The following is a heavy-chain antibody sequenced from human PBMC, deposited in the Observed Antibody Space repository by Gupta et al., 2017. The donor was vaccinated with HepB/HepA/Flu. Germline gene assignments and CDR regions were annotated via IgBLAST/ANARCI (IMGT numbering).Heavy chain of an antibody. CDR1: GGTPSTDG. J-gene: IGHJ6*03. D-gene: IGHD3-10*01. V-gene: IGHV1-69*06. Sequence: QVQLVQSGAEVKKPGSSVRVSCRASGGTPSTDGFTWVRQAPGQGLQWMGGIIPIFGTTNYAQNFQGRVTITADKFTSTVYLEVSSLRSEDTAVYYCARSVIRGIMPYYYMVVWGNGTTVTVSS. CDR3: ARSVIRGIMPYYYMVV. CDR2: IIPIFGTT.